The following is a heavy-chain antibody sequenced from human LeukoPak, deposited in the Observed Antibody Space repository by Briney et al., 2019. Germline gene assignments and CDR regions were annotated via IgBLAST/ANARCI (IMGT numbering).Heavy chain of an antibody. CDR3: AKDRGYSSSWLTGNFDY. CDR1: GFTFSSYG. D-gene: IGHD6-13*01. Sequence: GGSLRLSCAASGFTFSSYGMHWVRQAPGKGLEWVAVISYDGSNKYYADSVKGRFTISRDNSKNTLYLQMNSLRAEDTAVYYCAKDRGYSSSWLTGNFDYWGQGTLVTVSS. CDR2: ISYDGSNK. J-gene: IGHJ4*02. V-gene: IGHV3-30*18.